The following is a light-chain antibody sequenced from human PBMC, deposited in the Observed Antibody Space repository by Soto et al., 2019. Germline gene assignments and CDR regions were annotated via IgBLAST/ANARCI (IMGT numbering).Light chain of an antibody. CDR3: QQYNNWPVT. CDR2: GAS. V-gene: IGKV3-15*01. J-gene: IGKJ4*01. CDR1: QSVSSN. Sequence: EIVMTQSPATLSVSPGERATLSCRASQSVSSNLAWYQQKPGQAPRLLIYGASIRATGIPARFSGSGSGTELTLTISSLQSEDFAVYYCQQYNNWPVTFGGGTKVEIK.